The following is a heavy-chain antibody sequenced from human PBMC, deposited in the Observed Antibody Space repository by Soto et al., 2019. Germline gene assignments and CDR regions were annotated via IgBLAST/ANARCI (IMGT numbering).Heavy chain of an antibody. CDR2: INEDGSEK. CDR1: GFRVSLFW. J-gene: IGHJ4*02. V-gene: IGHV3-7*03. D-gene: IGHD3-16*01. Sequence: GGDLRLSSAASGFRVSLFWMSWIRQTPGKGLEWVANINEDGSEKFFADSVKGRFTISRDNAKNSLSLQMNSLTAADTAVYYCARTAWSQSSYYFHYWGQ. CDR3: ARTAWSQSSYYFHY.